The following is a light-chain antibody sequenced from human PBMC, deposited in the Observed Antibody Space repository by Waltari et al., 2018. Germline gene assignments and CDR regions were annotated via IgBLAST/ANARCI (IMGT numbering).Light chain of an antibody. CDR2: EVS. V-gene: IGLV2-14*01. J-gene: IGLJ2*01. CDR3: SSYTSSSTRVV. Sequence: QSALTQPASVSGSPGQSITISCTGTSSDVGGYNYVSWYQQHPGKAPKPMIYEVSHRPSGFSNPFSGSTSGNTASLTSSGLQPEDEADYYCSSYTSSSTRVVFGGGTKLTVL. CDR1: SSDVGGYNY.